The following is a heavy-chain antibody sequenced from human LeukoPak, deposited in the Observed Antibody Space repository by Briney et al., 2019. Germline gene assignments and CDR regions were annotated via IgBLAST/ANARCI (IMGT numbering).Heavy chain of an antibody. CDR3: AKPAKTDYTDY. CDR1: GFTFSNYA. V-gene: IGHV3-23*01. J-gene: IGHJ4*02. D-gene: IGHD1-14*01. Sequence: GGSLRLSCAASGFTFSNYAMNWVRRAPGKGLEWVSAISGSSGNTYYADSVKGRFTISRDNSKNTLYLQMNSLRAEATALYYCAKPAKTDYTDYWGQGTLVTVFS. CDR2: ISGSSGNT.